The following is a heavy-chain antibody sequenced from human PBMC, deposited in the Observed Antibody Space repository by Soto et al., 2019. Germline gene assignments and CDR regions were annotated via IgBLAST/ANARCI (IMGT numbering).Heavy chain of an antibody. CDR1: GYTFTSYD. V-gene: IGHV1-8*01. Sequence: QVQLVQSGAEVKKPGASVKVSCKASGYTFTSYDINWVRQATGQGIEWMGWMNPNSGNTGYAQKFQGRVTMTRNTSISTAYMELSSLRSEDTAVYYCATGFLYCSSTSCYPGNWFDPWGQGTLVTVSS. D-gene: IGHD2-2*01. CDR3: ATGFLYCSSTSCYPGNWFDP. J-gene: IGHJ5*02. CDR2: MNPNSGNT.